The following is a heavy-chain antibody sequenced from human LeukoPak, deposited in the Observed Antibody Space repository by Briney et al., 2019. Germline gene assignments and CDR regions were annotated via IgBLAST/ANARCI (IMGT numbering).Heavy chain of an antibody. CDR3: ARANSGSYFYYYYYMDV. CDR2: IYHSGST. CDR1: GYSISSGYY. D-gene: IGHD1-26*01. J-gene: IGHJ6*03. Sequence: SETLSLTCTVSGYSISSGYYWGWIRQPPGKGLEWIGSIYHSGSTYYNPSLKSRVTISVDTSKNQFSLKLSSVTAADTAVYYCARANSGSYFYYYYYMDVWGKGTTVTVSS. V-gene: IGHV4-38-2*02.